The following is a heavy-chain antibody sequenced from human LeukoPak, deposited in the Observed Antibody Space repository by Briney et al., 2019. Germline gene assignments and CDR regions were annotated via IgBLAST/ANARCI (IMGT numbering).Heavy chain of an antibody. CDR1: GFTFSSYP. Sequence: PGRSLRLSCAASGFTFSSYPMPWVRQAPGKGLEWVAVISYDGSNKYYADSVKGRFTISRDNSKYTLNLQMNSLRGEDTALYYCARRGTVLDYWGQGTLVTVSS. CDR2: ISYDGSNK. V-gene: IGHV3-30-3*01. D-gene: IGHD3-10*01. CDR3: ARRGTVLDY. J-gene: IGHJ4*02.